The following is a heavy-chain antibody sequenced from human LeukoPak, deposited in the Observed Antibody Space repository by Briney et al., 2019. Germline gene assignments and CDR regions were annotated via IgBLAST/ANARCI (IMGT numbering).Heavy chain of an antibody. Sequence: GGSLRLSCAASGFTFSSYGMHWVRQAPGKGLEWVAVISYDGSNKYYADSVKGRFTISRDNSKNTLYLQMNSLRAEDTAVYYCAKRNYDSCSPAFDYWGQGTLVTVSS. V-gene: IGHV3-30*18. CDR1: GFTFSSYG. D-gene: IGHD3-22*01. J-gene: IGHJ4*02. CDR2: ISYDGSNK. CDR3: AKRNYDSCSPAFDY.